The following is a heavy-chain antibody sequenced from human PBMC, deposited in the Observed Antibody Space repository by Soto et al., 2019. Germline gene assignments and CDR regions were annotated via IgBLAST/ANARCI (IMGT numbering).Heavy chain of an antibody. J-gene: IGHJ6*02. CDR3: ARSQGSSTSLEIYYYYYYGMDV. CDR1: GGTFSSYA. Sequence: QVQLVQSGAAVKKPGSSVKVSCTASGGTFSSYAISWVRQAPGQGLEWRGGIIPISGTANYAQKFQGRVTITADESTSTAYMELSSLRSEDTAVYYCARSQGSSTSLEIYYYYYYGMDVWGQGTTVTVSS. CDR2: IIPISGTA. D-gene: IGHD2-2*01. V-gene: IGHV1-69*01.